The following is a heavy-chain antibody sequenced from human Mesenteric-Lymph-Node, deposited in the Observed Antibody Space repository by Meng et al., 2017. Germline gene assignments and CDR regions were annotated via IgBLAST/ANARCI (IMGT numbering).Heavy chain of an antibody. CDR2: IYPDDSDT. CDR1: GYGFTSYW. CDR3: VTALGYCTGGNCWRSSAVPVAGDSFDY. Sequence: KVSCKGSGYGFTSYWIGWVRQRPGKGLEWMGIIYPDDSDTRYSPSFQGHVTISADKSITTAYLQWTTLKASDTAMYYCVTALGYCTGGNCWRSSAVPVAGDSFDYWGQGTLVTVSS. V-gene: IGHV5-51*01. D-gene: IGHD2-8*02. J-gene: IGHJ4*02.